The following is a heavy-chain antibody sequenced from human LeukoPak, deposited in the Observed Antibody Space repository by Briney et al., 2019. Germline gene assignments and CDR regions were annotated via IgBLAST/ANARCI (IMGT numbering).Heavy chain of an antibody. CDR1: GGSISSSNW. CDR3: ARGGDGYSQRLDS. CDR2: IYHSGST. J-gene: IGHJ4*02. D-gene: IGHD5-24*01. V-gene: IGHV4-4*02. Sequence: SETLSLTCAVSGGSISSSNWWSWVRQPPGKGLEWIGEIYHSGSTNYNPSLKSRVTISVDTSKNQFSLKLSSVTAADTAVYYCARGGDGYSQRLDSWGQGTLVTVSS.